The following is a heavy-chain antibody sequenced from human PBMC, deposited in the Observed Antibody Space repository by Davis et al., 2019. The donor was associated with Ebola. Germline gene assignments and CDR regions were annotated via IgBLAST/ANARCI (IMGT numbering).Heavy chain of an antibody. CDR3: ARHPPGEPFDY. Sequence: GESLKISCKGFGYSFSDHWIAWVRRMPGKGLEWMGSMYPEDSDMRYSPSFEGQVTMSADRSTSTAYLQWSSLKASDTAMYYCARHPPGEPFDYWGQGTLVTVSS. D-gene: IGHD1-14*01. V-gene: IGHV5-51*01. CDR2: MYPEDSDM. J-gene: IGHJ4*02. CDR1: GYSFSDHW.